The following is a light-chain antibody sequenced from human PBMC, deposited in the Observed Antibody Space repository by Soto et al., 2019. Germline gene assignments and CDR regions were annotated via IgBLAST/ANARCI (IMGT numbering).Light chain of an antibody. Sequence: DIQLTQSPSFLSASVGDRVTSTCRASQGISSYLAWYQQKPGKAPKLLIYAASTLQSGVPSRFSGSGSGTEFTLTISSLQPEDFATFYCQQLNTYPPLFGPGTKVDIK. V-gene: IGKV1-9*01. J-gene: IGKJ3*01. CDR2: AAS. CDR3: QQLNTYPPL. CDR1: QGISSY.